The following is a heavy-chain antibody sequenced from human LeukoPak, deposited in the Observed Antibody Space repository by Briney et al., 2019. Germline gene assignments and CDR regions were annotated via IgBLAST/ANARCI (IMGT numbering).Heavy chain of an antibody. D-gene: IGHD6-19*01. CDR2: INPSGGST. Sequence: VASVKVSFKASGYTFTSYYIHWGRQAPGQGLEWMGIINPSGGSTSYAQKFQGRVTMTRDMSTSTVYMELSSLRSEDTAVYYCARGGWHIDYWGQGTLVTVSS. CDR1: GYTFTSYY. CDR3: ARGGWHIDY. J-gene: IGHJ4*02. V-gene: IGHV1-46*01.